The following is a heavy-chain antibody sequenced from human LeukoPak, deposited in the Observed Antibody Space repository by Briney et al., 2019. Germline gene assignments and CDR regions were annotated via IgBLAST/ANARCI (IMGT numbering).Heavy chain of an antibody. V-gene: IGHV3-7*01. J-gene: IGHJ4*02. CDR1: GFTFSNYW. D-gene: IGHD3-3*02. CDR3: ARDPGFSSFDY. CDR2: INQDGSVK. Sequence: GGSLRLSCAVSGFTFSNYWVTWVRQTPGKGLEFVANINQDGSVKNYVGSVKGRFTISRDNAKNSLYLQMSSLRVEDTAIYYCARDPGFSSFDYWGQGTLVTVSS.